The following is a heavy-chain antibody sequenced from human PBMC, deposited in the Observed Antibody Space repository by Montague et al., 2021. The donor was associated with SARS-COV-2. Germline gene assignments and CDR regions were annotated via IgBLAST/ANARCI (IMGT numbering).Heavy chain of an antibody. CDR3: ARGFQSYFGVGSHCYGMDV. CDR1: GTSMTSYY. V-gene: IGHV4-59*01. D-gene: IGHD3-10*01. J-gene: IGHJ6*02. Sequence: SETLSLTCSVSGTSMTSYYWNWIRQPPGEGLEWIGYISDSGSTNYSPSLNSRVTMSVDTSKNQMSLKLTSVSAADTAVYYCARGFQSYFGVGSHCYGMDVWGQGTTVTVSS. CDR2: ISDSGST.